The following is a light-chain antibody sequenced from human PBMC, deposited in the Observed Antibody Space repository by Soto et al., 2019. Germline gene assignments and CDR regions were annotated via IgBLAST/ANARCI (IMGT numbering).Light chain of an antibody. J-gene: IGKJ3*01. CDR2: EGS. CDR1: QSLLYSDGKIY. Sequence: DIVMTQTQLSLSVTPGQPASISCKSSQSLLYSDGKIYLSWYLQRPGEHPQLLIYEGSNRFSGVSDRFSGSGTGTDFTLKISRVEAEDVGVYYCMQSIEPSFTFCPGTKVDIK. CDR3: MQSIEPSFT. V-gene: IGKV2D-29*01.